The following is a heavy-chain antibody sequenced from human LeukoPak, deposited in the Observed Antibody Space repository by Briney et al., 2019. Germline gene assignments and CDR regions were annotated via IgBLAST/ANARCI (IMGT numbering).Heavy chain of an antibody. Sequence: GGSLRLSCAASRFTFSSYGMHWVRQAPGDGLEWVALISYDGSNKYYTDSVKGRFTISRDNSKNTLYLQMDSLRAEDTAVYYCAKDRGYSYGYFDYWGQGTLVTVSS. CDR1: RFTFSSYG. V-gene: IGHV3-30*18. CDR2: ISYDGSNK. D-gene: IGHD5-18*01. J-gene: IGHJ4*02. CDR3: AKDRGYSYGYFDY.